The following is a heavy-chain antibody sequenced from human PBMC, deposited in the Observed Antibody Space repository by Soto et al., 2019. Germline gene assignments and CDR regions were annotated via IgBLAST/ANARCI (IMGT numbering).Heavy chain of an antibody. Sequence: EVQLVESGGSLVQPGRSLRLSCAASGFTFDDYAMHWVRQAPGKGLEWVSGISWNSGSIGYADSVKGRFTISRDNAKNSLYLQMNSLRAEDTALYYCAKGVAARLADYYYGMDVWGQGTTVTVSS. CDR1: GFTFDDYA. J-gene: IGHJ6*02. D-gene: IGHD6-6*01. V-gene: IGHV3-9*01. CDR2: ISWNSGSI. CDR3: AKGVAARLADYYYGMDV.